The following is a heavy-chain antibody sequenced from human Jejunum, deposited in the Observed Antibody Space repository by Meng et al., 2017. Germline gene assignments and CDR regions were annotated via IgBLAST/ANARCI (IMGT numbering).Heavy chain of an antibody. Sequence: GGSLRLSCAASGFTFNNYAMSWVRQAPGKGLEWVSGISGSGSNTYYADSVEARFTISRDNSENTLYLQMNSLRVDDTAVYYCAKGLWGTGSHYNPCDYWGQGTLVTVSS. J-gene: IGHJ4*02. V-gene: IGHV3-23*01. CDR2: ISGSGSNT. D-gene: IGHD3-10*01. CDR3: AKGLWGTGSHYNPCDY. CDR1: GFTFNNYA.